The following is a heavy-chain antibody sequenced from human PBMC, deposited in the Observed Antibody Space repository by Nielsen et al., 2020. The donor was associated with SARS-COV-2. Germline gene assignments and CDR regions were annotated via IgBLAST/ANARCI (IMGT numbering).Heavy chain of an antibody. V-gene: IGHV7-4-1*02. CDR1: GYSFSRYP. CDR3: ARENSGPGGTASYGMDL. Sequence: SVKVSCKASGYSFSRYPMNWVRQAPGQGLAWMGWIDTNIGKPTPAQGFTGRFVFSSDTSVSTASLQISTLRAEDTAVYYCARENSGPGGTASYGMDLWGQGTTVTVSS. CDR2: IDTNIGKP. J-gene: IGHJ6*02. D-gene: IGHD3-10*01.